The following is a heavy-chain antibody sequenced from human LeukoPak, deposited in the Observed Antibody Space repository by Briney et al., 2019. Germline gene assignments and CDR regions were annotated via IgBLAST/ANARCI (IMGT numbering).Heavy chain of an antibody. CDR1: GSTFTSYD. J-gene: IGHJ4*02. CDR3: AGGYIDSAMVSLTPVGY. Sequence: ASVKVSCKASGSTFTSYDINWVRQATGQGLGWMGWTNLNSGNTGYAQKFQGRVTMTRNTSISTAYMELSSLRSEDTAVYYCAGGYIDSAMVSLTPVGYWGQGTLVTVSS. V-gene: IGHV1-8*01. D-gene: IGHD5-18*01. CDR2: TNLNSGNT.